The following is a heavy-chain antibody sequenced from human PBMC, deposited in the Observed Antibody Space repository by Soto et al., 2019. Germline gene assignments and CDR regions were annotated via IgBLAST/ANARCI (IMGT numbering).Heavy chain of an antibody. Sequence: EVQLLESGGGSVQPGGSLRLSCVASGFTFSSYPLHWVRRPPGKGLERVSGISGSGGTANYPDSVKGRFSISRDSLVNTLYLQMNSLRAEDTAVYYCSKGRGQNWNFDYWGQGTLVTVSP. V-gene: IGHV3-23*01. CDR3: SKGRGQNWNFDY. CDR1: GFTFSSYP. J-gene: IGHJ4*02. CDR2: ISGSGGTA. D-gene: IGHD1-1*01.